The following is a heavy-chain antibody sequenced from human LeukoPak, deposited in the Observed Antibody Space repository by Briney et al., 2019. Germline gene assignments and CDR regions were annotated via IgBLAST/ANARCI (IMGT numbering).Heavy chain of an antibody. CDR1: GGSISSYY. J-gene: IGHJ4*02. CDR2: IYYSGST. V-gene: IGHV4-59*01. D-gene: IGHD6-25*01. CDR3: ARVAADEDYFDY. Sequence: SETLSLTCTVSGGSISSYYWSWIRQPPGKRLEWIGYIYYSGSTNYNPSLKSRVTISVDTSKNQFSLKLSSVTAADTAVYYCARVAADEDYFDYWGQGTLVTVSS.